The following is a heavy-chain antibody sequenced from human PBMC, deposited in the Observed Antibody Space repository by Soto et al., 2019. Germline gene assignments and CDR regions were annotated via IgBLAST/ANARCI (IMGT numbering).Heavy chain of an antibody. Sequence: SVKVSCKASGGTFSSYAISWVRQAPGQGLEWMGGIIPIFGTANYAQKFQGRVTITADESTSTAYMELSSLRSEDTAVYYCALKTDSSGYYYYGMDVWGQGTTVTVSS. CDR3: ALKTDSSGYYYYGMDV. D-gene: IGHD3-22*01. V-gene: IGHV1-69*13. CDR1: GGTFSSYA. CDR2: IIPIFGTA. J-gene: IGHJ6*02.